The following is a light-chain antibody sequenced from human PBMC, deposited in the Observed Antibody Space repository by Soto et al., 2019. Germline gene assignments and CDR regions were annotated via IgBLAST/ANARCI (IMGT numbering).Light chain of an antibody. CDR2: DAS. Sequence: DIQITEDPSSLSVSVGDRVTITCQASQDIGNNLNWYQPKPGKAHKLLIYDASNLETGVPSRFSGSVSGTDFTFTISRLQTEDMATYYCQHYDNLPSVTFGQGTRLEIK. J-gene: IGKJ5*01. V-gene: IGKV1-33*01. CDR1: QDIGNN. CDR3: QHYDNLPSVT.